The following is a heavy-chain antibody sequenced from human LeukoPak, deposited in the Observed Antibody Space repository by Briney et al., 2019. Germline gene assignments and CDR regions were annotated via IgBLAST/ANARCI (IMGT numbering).Heavy chain of an antibody. V-gene: IGHV3-7*01. CDR1: GFTFSSYG. J-gene: IGHJ2*01. CDR3: ARGYWYFDL. Sequence: GGSLRLSCAASGFTFSSYGMSWVRQAPGKGLEWVANIKQDGSEKDYVDSVKGRFTISRDNTKNSLYLQMNSLRAEDTAVYYCARGYWYFDLWGRGTLVTVSS. CDR2: IKQDGSEK.